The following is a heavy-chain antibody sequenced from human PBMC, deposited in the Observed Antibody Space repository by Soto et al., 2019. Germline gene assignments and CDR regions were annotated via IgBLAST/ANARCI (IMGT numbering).Heavy chain of an antibody. D-gene: IGHD3-3*01. Sequence: ASVKVSCKAAGYSITSYVISWVRQTPGQGLEWMGWISAYNGNTNYAQKLQGRVTMTTDTSTSTAYMELRSLRSDDTAVYYCARVNPQRDFWSGYFYYYYGMDVWGQGTTVTVSS. J-gene: IGHJ6*02. V-gene: IGHV1-18*04. CDR1: GYSITSYV. CDR2: ISAYNGNT. CDR3: ARVNPQRDFWSGYFYYYYGMDV.